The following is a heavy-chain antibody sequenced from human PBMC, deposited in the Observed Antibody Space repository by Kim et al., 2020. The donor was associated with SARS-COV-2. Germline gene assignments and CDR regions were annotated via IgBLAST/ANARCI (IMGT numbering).Heavy chain of an antibody. CDR1: GYTFTGYY. CDR2: INPNSGGT. J-gene: IGHJ6*03. CDR3: ARADFWSGYYPNYYYYMDV. D-gene: IGHD3-3*01. Sequence: ASVKVSCKASGYTFTGYYMHWVRQAPGQGLEWMGWINPNSGGTNYAQKFQGRVTMTRDTSISTAYMELSRLRSDDTAVYYCARADFWSGYYPNYYYYMDVWGKGTTVTVSS. V-gene: IGHV1-2*02.